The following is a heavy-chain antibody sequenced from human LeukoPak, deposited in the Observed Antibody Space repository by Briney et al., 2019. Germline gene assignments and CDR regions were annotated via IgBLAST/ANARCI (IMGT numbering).Heavy chain of an antibody. CDR2: VYYTGST. D-gene: IGHD2-8*01. J-gene: IGHJ5*02. Sequence: SETLSLTCSVSGGSVSNYYWSWIRQPPGKGLEWIGYVYYTGSTNYNPSLKSRVTMFEDKSKNQFSLKLSSVTAADTAVYYCARLYLAPQNWFDPWGQGTLVTVSS. V-gene: IGHV4-59*02. CDR3: ARLYLAPQNWFDP. CDR1: GGSVSNYY.